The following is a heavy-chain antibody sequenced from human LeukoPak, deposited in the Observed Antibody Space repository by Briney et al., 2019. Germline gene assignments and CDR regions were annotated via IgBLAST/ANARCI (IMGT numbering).Heavy chain of an antibody. CDR1: GGTFSSYA. CDR3: AGTVLRRTSLDYYYYGMDV. D-gene: IGHD3-3*01. Sequence: ASVKVSCKASGGTFSSYAISWVRQAPGQGLEWMGGIIPIFGTANYAQNFQGRVTITADESTSTAYMELSSLRSEDTAVYYCAGTVLRRTSLDYYYYGMDVWGQGTTVTVSS. J-gene: IGHJ6*02. V-gene: IGHV1-69*13. CDR2: IIPIFGTA.